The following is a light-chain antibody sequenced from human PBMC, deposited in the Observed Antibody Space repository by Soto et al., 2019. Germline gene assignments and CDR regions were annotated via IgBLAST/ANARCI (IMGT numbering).Light chain of an antibody. CDR1: SSDVGGYNY. CDR3: ASYAGTNTVGV. J-gene: IGLJ1*01. Sequence: QSALTQPPSASGSPGQSVTISCTGTSSDVGGYNYVSWYQQHPGKAPKLMIYEVTKRPSGVPDRFSGSKSGNTASLTVSGLQTEDEADYYCASYAGTNTVGVFGTRTKLTVL. V-gene: IGLV2-8*01. CDR2: EVT.